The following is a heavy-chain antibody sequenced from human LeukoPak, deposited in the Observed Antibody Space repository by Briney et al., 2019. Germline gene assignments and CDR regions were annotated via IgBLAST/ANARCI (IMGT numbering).Heavy chain of an antibody. D-gene: IGHD3-22*01. Sequence: SETLSLTCTVSGGSLSSYYWSWIRQPPGKGLEWIGYIYYSGSTNYNPSLKSRVTISVDTSKNQFSLKMSSVTAADTAVYYCARVDYYDSSGYIAGAFDIWGQGTMVTVSS. CDR1: GGSLSSYY. CDR2: IYYSGST. V-gene: IGHV4-59*01. J-gene: IGHJ3*02. CDR3: ARVDYYDSSGYIAGAFDI.